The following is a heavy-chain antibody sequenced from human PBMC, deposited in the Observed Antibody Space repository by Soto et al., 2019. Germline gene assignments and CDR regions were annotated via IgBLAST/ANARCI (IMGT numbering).Heavy chain of an antibody. CDR2: IIPIFGTA. CDR1: GGTFSSYA. Sequence: QVQLVQSGAEVKKPGSSVKVSCKASGGTFSSYAISWVRQAPGQGLEWMGGIIPIFGTANYAQKFQGRVTITADKSTSTDYMELSSLRSEDTAVYYCASYLSVVVAATPYYWGQGTLVTVSS. V-gene: IGHV1-69*06. CDR3: ASYLSVVVAATPYY. J-gene: IGHJ4*02. D-gene: IGHD2-15*01.